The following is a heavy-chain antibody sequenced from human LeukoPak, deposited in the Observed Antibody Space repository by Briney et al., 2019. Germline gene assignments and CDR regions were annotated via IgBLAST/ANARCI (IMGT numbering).Heavy chain of an antibody. V-gene: IGHV3-30*04. CDR3: ARDKVATRSKYYYYYMDV. CDR2: ISYDGSNK. Sequence: GGSLRLSCAASGFTFSSYAMHWVRQAPGKGLEWVAVISYDGSNKYYADSVKGRFTISRDNSKNTLYLQMNSLRAEDTAVYYCARDKVATRSKYYYYYMDVWGKGTTVTVSS. J-gene: IGHJ6*03. D-gene: IGHD1-26*01. CDR1: GFTFSSYA.